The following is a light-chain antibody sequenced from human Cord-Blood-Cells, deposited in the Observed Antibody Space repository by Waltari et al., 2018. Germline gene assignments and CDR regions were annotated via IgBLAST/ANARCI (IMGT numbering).Light chain of an antibody. CDR1: SSDVGSYHL. V-gene: IGLV2-23*03. Sequence: QSALTQPASVSGSPGQSITISCTGTSSDVGSYHLVSWYQQHPGKAPKPMIYEGSKRPSGVSNRFSGSKSGNTASLTISGLQAEDEADYYCCSYAGSSTFMFGGGTKLTVL. CDR3: CSYAGSSTFM. J-gene: IGLJ3*02. CDR2: EGS.